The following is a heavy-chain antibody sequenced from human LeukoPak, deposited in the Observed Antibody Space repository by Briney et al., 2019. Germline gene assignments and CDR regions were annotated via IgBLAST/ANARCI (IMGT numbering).Heavy chain of an antibody. CDR2: INYSGST. V-gene: IGHV4-59*01. Sequence: SETLSLTCTVSGGSISSYYWSWIRQPPGKGLEWIGYINYSGSTNYNPSLKSRVTISVDTSKNQFSLKLSSVTAADTAVYYCATAIAVANDAFDIWGQGTTVTVSS. J-gene: IGHJ3*02. CDR1: GGSISSYY. D-gene: IGHD6-19*01. CDR3: ATAIAVANDAFDI.